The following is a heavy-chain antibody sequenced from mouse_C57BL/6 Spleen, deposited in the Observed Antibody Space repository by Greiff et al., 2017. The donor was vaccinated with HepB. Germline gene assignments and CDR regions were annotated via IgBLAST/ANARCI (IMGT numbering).Heavy chain of an antibody. CDR1: GYTFTDYN. V-gene: IGHV1-22*01. Sequence: EVKLQESGPELVKPGASVKMSCKASGYTFTDYNMHWVKQSHGKSLEWIGYINPNNGGTSYNQKFKGKATLTVNKSSSTAYMELRSLTSEDSAVYYCARENDYEYFDVWGTGTTVTVSS. J-gene: IGHJ1*03. CDR2: INPNNGGT. D-gene: IGHD2-4*01. CDR3: ARENDYEYFDV.